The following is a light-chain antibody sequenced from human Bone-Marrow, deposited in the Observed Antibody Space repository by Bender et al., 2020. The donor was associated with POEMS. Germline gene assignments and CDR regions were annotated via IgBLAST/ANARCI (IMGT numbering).Light chain of an antibody. J-gene: IGLJ2*01. CDR1: SSDIGSNNL. CDR2: DAT. CDR3: CSYAGSTTLV. Sequence: QSALTQPPSASGSPGQSVTISCSGSSSDIGSNNLVSWYQRHPGEAPKLIIYDATKRPSGVSDRFSGSKSGNTASLTISGLQAEDEGDYHCCSYAGSTTLVFGGGTRLTVL. V-gene: IGLV2-23*01.